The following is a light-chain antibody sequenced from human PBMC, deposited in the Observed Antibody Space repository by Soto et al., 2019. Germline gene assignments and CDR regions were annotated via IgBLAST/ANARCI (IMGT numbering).Light chain of an antibody. CDR3: HQYNSRPYT. CDR1: QSVSRD. J-gene: IGKJ2*01. V-gene: IGKV3-15*01. CDR2: GAS. Sequence: EIVMTQSPATLSVSPGERATLSCRASQSVSRDLGWYQQKPGQAPRLLIYGASTRATGIPARFSGSGSGTEYTLTISSLQSEDVAVYYCHQYNSRPYTFGQGTKLE.